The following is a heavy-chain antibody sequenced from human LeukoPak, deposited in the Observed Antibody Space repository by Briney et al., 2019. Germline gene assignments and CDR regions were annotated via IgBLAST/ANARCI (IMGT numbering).Heavy chain of an antibody. CDR3: ATTQIEGATKVPGGYSTVDGF. CDR2: IYYSGST. Sequence: SETLSLTCTVSGASISSSTYYWGWIRQPPGKGLEWIGSIYYSGSTYSNSANTNSNPSLKSRVTISVDTSKNQFSLKLSSVTAADTAVYYCATTQIEGATKVPGGYSTVDGFWGQGTLVTVSS. CDR1: GASISSSTYY. D-gene: IGHD1-26*01. V-gene: IGHV4-39*01. J-gene: IGHJ4*02.